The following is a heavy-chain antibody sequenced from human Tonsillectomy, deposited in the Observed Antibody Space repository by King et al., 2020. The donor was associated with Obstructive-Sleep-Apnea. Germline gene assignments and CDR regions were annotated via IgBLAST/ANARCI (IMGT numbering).Heavy chain of an antibody. Sequence: MQLQESGPGLVKSSETLSLICTVSGYSISSGYYWGWIRQPPGKGLEWIGSKSHRGNAYFNPSLKTRVTISIDAPMDQFYLKLSSVTAADTAVYFCARVGARGVISLGDYWGRGTLVTVSS. CDR1: GYSISSGYY. V-gene: IGHV4-38-2*02. D-gene: IGHD3-10*01. J-gene: IGHJ4*02. CDR2: KSHRGNA. CDR3: ARVGARGVISLGDY.